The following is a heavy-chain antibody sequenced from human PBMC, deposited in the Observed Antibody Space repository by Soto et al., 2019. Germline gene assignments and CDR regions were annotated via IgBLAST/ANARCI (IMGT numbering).Heavy chain of an antibody. J-gene: IGHJ4*02. Sequence: ASVKVSCKASGYTFTSYGISWVRQAPGQGLEWMGWISAYNGNTNYAQKLQGRVTMTTDTSTSTAYMELRSLRSDDTAVYYCARDVPPTYYDILTGYYPDYWGQGTLVTVS. CDR3: ARDVPPTYYDILTGYYPDY. V-gene: IGHV1-18*01. CDR1: GYTFTSYG. D-gene: IGHD3-9*01. CDR2: ISAYNGNT.